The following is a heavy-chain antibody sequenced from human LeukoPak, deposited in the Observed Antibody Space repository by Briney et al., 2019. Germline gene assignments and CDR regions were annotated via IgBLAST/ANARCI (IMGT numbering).Heavy chain of an antibody. CDR2: VNWSSVNI. J-gene: IGHJ4*02. CDR3: VKDTVPGWPGGLFDR. Sequence: PGGSLRLSCEGSGFNFDDFAMHWVRQVPGKGLEWVAGVNWSSVNIAYVDSVKGRFTISRDNAKRSLYLQMNSLRGDDTALYYCVKDTVPGWPGGLFDRWGQGIQVTVSS. CDR1: GFNFDDFA. D-gene: IGHD6-19*01. V-gene: IGHV3-9*01.